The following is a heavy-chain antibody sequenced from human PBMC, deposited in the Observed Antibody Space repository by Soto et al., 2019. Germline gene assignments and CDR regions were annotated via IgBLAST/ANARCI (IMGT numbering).Heavy chain of an antibody. J-gene: IGHJ4*02. V-gene: IGHV4-31*03. Sequence: QVQLQESGPGLVKPSQTLSLTCTVSGGSISSGGYYWSWIRQHPGKGLEWIGYIYYSGSTYYNPSLKSRVTISVDTSKNQFSLKLSSVTAADTAVYYCARDGVGVGTTIRRFDYWGQGTLVTVSS. CDR1: GGSISSGGYY. CDR3: ARDGVGVGTTIRRFDY. D-gene: IGHD3-3*01. CDR2: IYYSGST.